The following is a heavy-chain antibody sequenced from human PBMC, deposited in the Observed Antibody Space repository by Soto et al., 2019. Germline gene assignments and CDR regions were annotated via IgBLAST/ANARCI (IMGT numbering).Heavy chain of an antibody. CDR1: GFSFSDYW. D-gene: IGHD1-26*01. Sequence: PGGSLRLSCAASGFSFSDYWMTWVRQAPGKGLEWVANIKQDGSEKYYVDSLKGRLTISRDNAENSVYLQMNSLRAEDTAVYHCARYSGSYGIEYWGRGALVTVPQ. J-gene: IGHJ4*02. V-gene: IGHV3-7*01. CDR3: ARYSGSYGIEY. CDR2: IKQDGSEK.